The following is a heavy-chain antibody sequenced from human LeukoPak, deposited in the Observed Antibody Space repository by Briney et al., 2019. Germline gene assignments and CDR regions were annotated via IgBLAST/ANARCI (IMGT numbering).Heavy chain of an antibody. Sequence: PSETLSLPCTDSGGSISPYYWSWIRQPPGKGLEWIGSIYYSGSTNYNPSLKSRVTMSVDTSKNQFSLKLSSVTAADTAVYYCARHQGYCSGGSCSTHFDYWGQGTLVTVSS. CDR1: GGSISPYY. CDR3: ARHQGYCSGGSCSTHFDY. V-gene: IGHV4-59*08. J-gene: IGHJ4*02. CDR2: IYYSGST. D-gene: IGHD2-15*01.